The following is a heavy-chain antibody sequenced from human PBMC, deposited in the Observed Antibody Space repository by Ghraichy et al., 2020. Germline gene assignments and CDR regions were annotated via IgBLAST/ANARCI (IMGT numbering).Heavy chain of an antibody. Sequence: LSLTCAASGFTFSSYSMNWVRQAPGKGLEWVSSISSSSSYIYYADSVKGRFTISSDNAKNSLYLQMNSLRAEDTAVYYCARAGLWFGELLSSAFDIWGHGTMVTVSS. CDR3: ARAGLWFGELLSSAFDI. CDR2: ISSSSSYI. V-gene: IGHV3-21*01. D-gene: IGHD3-10*01. J-gene: IGHJ3*02. CDR1: GFTFSSYS.